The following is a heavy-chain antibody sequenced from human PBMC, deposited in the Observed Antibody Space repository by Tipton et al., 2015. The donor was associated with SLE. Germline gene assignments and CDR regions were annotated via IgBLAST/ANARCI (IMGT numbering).Heavy chain of an antibody. J-gene: IGHJ4*02. Sequence: QSGAEVKKTGSSVKVSCKASGGTFSNYAINWVRQAPGQGLEWMGGITPISATANYAQMFQGRVTITTDESTSTAYMDLSSLRSDDTAVYYCARGWSEVGSTPSPYGYWGQGTLVTVSS. D-gene: IGHD1-26*01. CDR1: GGTFSNYA. CDR3: ARGWSEVGSTPSPYGY. CDR2: ITPISATA. V-gene: IGHV1-69*05.